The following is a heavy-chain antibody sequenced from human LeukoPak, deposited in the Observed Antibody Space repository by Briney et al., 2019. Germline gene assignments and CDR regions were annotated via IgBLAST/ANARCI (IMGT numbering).Heavy chain of an antibody. V-gene: IGHV3-23*01. D-gene: IGHD3-22*01. CDR3: AKARLFYDSSGPIDY. Sequence: GGSLRLSSAASGFTFCSYSMNWVREAPGEGLEWVSAISVSVGSTYYSDSVNVRFTISRDNSKNTLYLQMNSLRAEDTAVYYCAKARLFYDSSGPIDYWGQGTLVTVSS. CDR1: GFTFCSYS. J-gene: IGHJ4*02. CDR2: ISVSVGST.